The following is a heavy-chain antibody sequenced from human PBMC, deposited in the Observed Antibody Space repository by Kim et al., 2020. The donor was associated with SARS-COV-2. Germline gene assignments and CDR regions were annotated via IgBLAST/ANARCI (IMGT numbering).Heavy chain of an antibody. J-gene: IGHJ3*02. D-gene: IGHD3-10*01. V-gene: IGHV3-74*01. CDR3: TRDARLTIVSPGAFDI. Sequence: SVRGRFAISRDSAKDMLYLQMNSLTAEDTAVYYCTRDARLTIVSPGAFDIWGRGTMVTVSS.